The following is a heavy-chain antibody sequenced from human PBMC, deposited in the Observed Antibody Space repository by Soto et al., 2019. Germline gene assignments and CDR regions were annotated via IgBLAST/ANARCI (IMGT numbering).Heavy chain of an antibody. CDR3: ASMTTVIYYYGMDV. Sequence: PGGSLRLSCAASGFTVSSNYMSWVRQAPGKGLEWVSVIYSGGSTYYADSVKGRFTISRDNSKNTLYLQMNSLRAEDTAVYYCASMTTVIYYYGMDVWGQGPTVTVSS. J-gene: IGHJ6*02. D-gene: IGHD4-4*01. V-gene: IGHV3-53*01. CDR2: IYSGGST. CDR1: GFTVSSNY.